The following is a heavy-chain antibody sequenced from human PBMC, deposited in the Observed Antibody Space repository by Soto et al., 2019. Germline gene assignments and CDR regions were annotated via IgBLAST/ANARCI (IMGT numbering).Heavy chain of an antibody. V-gene: IGHV4-34*01. Sequence: SETLSLTCAVYGGSFSGYYWSWIRQPPGKGLEWIGEINHSGSSNYNPSLKSRVTISVDTSKNQFSLKLSSVTAADTAVYYCARGGIIMVRGRHWFDPWGQGTLVTVSS. D-gene: IGHD3-10*01. J-gene: IGHJ5*02. CDR2: INHSGSS. CDR1: GGSFSGYY. CDR3: ARGGIIMVRGRHWFDP.